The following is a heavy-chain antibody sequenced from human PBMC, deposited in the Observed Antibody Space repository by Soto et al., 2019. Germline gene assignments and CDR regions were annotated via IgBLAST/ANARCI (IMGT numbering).Heavy chain of an antibody. D-gene: IGHD4-17*01. CDR3: ARAATVTTLDY. Sequence: SETLSLTCAVYGGSFSDYYWSWIRQPPGKGLEWIGEINHSGSTNYNPSLKSRVTISVDTSKNQFSLKLSSVTAADTAVYYCARAATVTTLDYWGRGTLVTVSS. CDR1: GGSFSDYY. CDR2: INHSGST. J-gene: IGHJ4*02. V-gene: IGHV4-34*01.